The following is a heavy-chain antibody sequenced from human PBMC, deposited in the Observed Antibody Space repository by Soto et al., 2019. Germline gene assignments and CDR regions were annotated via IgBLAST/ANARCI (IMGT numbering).Heavy chain of an antibody. D-gene: IGHD2-21*01. V-gene: IGHV4-59*01. CDR1: GGSISSYY. CDR2: IYYSGST. J-gene: IGHJ4*02. CDR3: AATADRMAISIVDY. Sequence: SETLSLTCTVSGGSISSYYWSWIRQPPGKGLEWIGYIYYSGSTNYNPSLKSRVTISVDTSKNQFSLKLSSVTAADTAVYYCAATADRMAISIVDYWGQGTLVPVSS.